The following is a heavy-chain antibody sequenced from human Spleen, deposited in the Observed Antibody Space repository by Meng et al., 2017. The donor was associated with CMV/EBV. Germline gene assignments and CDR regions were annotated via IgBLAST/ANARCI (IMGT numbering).Heavy chain of an antibody. D-gene: IGHD3-3*01. CDR1: GFTFSSYW. CDR3: ARVLGSALRFLEWLLPDYYYYGMDV. V-gene: IGHV3-74*01. CDR2: INSDGSST. J-gene: IGHJ6*02. Sequence: GESLKISCAASGFTFSSYWMHWVRQAPGKGLVWVSRINSDGSSTSYADSVKGRFTISRDNAKNTLYLQMNSLRAEDTAVYYCARVLGSALRFLEWLLPDYYYYGMDVWGQGTTVTVSS.